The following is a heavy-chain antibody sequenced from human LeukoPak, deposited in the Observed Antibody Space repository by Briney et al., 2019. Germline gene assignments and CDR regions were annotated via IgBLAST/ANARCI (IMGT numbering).Heavy chain of an antibody. CDR2: IFYSGST. D-gene: IGHD2-2*01. CDR3: ASGGDIVVVPAADAHNWFDP. J-gene: IGHJ5*02. CDR1: GGSISSYY. Sequence: SETLSLTCTVSGGSISSYYWSWIRQPPGKGLGWGGYIFYSGSTNYSPSLKSRVIISVDTSKNQFSLRRSSVTAADTAVYYCASGGDIVVVPAADAHNWFDPWGQGTLVTVSS. V-gene: IGHV4-59*08.